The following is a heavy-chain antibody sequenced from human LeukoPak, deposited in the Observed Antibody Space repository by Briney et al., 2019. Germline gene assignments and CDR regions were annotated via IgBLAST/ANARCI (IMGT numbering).Heavy chain of an antibody. Sequence: GGSLRVSCAASGFSFDSYGMHWVRQAPGKGLEWVAAIWYDGTNKYYSDSVKGRFSISRDNSKNTLDLQMNSLKAEDTGVYYCAKDRGGSIAARPGDYWGQGILVTVSS. D-gene: IGHD6-6*01. J-gene: IGHJ4*02. CDR1: GFSFDSYG. V-gene: IGHV3-33*06. CDR2: IWYDGTNK. CDR3: AKDRGGSIAARPGDY.